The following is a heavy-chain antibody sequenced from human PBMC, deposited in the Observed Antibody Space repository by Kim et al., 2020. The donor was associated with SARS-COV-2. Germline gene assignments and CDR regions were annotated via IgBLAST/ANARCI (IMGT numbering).Heavy chain of an antibody. V-gene: IGHV3-23*01. CDR2: LTGIGDKT. D-gene: IGHD1-26*01. CDR3: VKPSGSNTYVGDY. Sequence: GGSLRLSCAASGFTFSDYAMNWVRQAPGMGLEWVSGLTGIGDKTYYAGSVRGRFTISRDNSKNTLYLQINSLRVEDTAVYYCVKPSGSNTYVGDYLGNGT. CDR1: GFTFSDYA. J-gene: IGHJ4*03.